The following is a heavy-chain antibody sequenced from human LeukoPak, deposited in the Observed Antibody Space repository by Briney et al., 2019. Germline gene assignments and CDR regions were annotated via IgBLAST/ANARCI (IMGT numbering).Heavy chain of an antibody. Sequence: GGSLRLSCAASGFTFSSYGMHWVRQAPGKGLEWVAVISYDGSNKYYADSVKGRFTISRDNSKNTLYLQMDSLRAEDTSVYYCARDSLLDYWGQGTLVTVSS. CDR1: GFTFSSYG. J-gene: IGHJ4*02. V-gene: IGHV3-30*03. D-gene: IGHD2-15*01. CDR3: ARDSLLDY. CDR2: ISYDGSNK.